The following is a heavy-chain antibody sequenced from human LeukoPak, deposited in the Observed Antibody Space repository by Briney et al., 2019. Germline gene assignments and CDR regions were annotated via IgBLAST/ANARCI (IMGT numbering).Heavy chain of an antibody. CDR2: IYYSGST. CDR1: GGSISSYY. D-gene: IGHD6-13*01. Sequence: SETLSLTCTVSGGSISSYYWSWIRQPPGKGLEYIGYIYYSGSTNYNPSLKSRVTISVDTSKNQFSLKLSSVTAADTAVYYCARLYSSSLGRVFDYWGQGTLVTVSS. J-gene: IGHJ4*02. V-gene: IGHV4-59*01. CDR3: ARLYSSSLGRVFDY.